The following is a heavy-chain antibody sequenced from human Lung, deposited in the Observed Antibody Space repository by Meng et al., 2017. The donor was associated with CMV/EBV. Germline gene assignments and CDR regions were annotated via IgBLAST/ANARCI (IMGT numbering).Heavy chain of an antibody. CDR1: GYTFSDSG. CDR3: ARWGGILGVVVKTPDY. J-gene: IGHJ4*02. V-gene: IGHV1-18*01. CDR2: ISAYNGNK. D-gene: IGHD3-3*01. Sequence: KISCKASGYTFSDSGIAWVRQVPGQGLEWMGWISAYNGNKNYVEQFQGRVTMTTDTSTSTAYMELRSLRSDDTAVYYCARWGGILGVVVKTPDYWGQGPLVTVSS.